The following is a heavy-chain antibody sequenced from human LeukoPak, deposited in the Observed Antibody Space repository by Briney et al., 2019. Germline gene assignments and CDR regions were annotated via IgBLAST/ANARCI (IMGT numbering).Heavy chain of an antibody. CDR1: GYTFTSYG. D-gene: IGHD3-10*01. Sequence: ASVKVSCKASGYTFTSYGISRVRQAPGQGLEWMGWISAYNGNTNYAQKLQGRVTMTTDTSTSTAYMELSSLRSEDTAVYYCARVAMVRGVIVRAFDIWGQGTMVTVSS. V-gene: IGHV1-18*01. J-gene: IGHJ3*02. CDR2: ISAYNGNT. CDR3: ARVAMVRGVIVRAFDI.